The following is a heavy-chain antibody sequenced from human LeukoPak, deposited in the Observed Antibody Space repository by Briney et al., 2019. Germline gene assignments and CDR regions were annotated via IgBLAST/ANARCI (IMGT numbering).Heavy chain of an antibody. D-gene: IGHD2-2*01. CDR2: ISGSGGST. CDR1: GFTFSSYA. CDR3: AKDSNLGYCSSTSCFFYYYYMDV. J-gene: IGHJ6*03. Sequence: GGSLRLSCAASGFTFSSYAMSWVRQAPGKGLEWVSAISGSGGSTYYADSVKGRSTISRDNSKNTLYLQMNSLRAEDTAVYYCAKDSNLGYCSSTSCFFYYYYMDVWGKGTTVTVSS. V-gene: IGHV3-23*01.